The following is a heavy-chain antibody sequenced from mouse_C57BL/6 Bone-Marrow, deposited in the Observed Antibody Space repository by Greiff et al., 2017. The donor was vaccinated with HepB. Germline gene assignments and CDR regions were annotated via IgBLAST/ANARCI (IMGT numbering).Heavy chain of an antibody. Sequence: QVQLQQPGAELVMPGASVKLSCKASGYTFTSYWMHWVKQRPGQGLEWIGEIDPSDSYTNYNQKFKDKSTLTVDKSSSTAYMQLSSLTSEDSAVYYCARLTTVVAHYYAMDYWGQGTSVTVSS. D-gene: IGHD1-1*01. CDR1: GYTFTSYW. CDR2: IDPSDSYT. J-gene: IGHJ4*01. V-gene: IGHV1-69*01. CDR3: ARLTTVVAHYYAMDY.